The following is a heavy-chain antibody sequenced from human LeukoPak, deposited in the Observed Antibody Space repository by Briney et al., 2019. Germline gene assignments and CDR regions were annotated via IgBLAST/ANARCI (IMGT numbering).Heavy chain of an antibody. CDR2: IYTSGST. CDR1: GGSISSGSYY. CDR3: ARHRYPFDP. J-gene: IGHJ5*02. D-gene: IGHD1-1*01. V-gene: IGHV4-61*02. Sequence: SETLSLTCTVSGGSISSGSYYWSWIRQPAGKGLEWIGRIYTSGSTNYSPSLKSRVTISVDTSKNQFSLKLSSVTAADTAVYYCARHRYPFDPWGQGTLVTVSS.